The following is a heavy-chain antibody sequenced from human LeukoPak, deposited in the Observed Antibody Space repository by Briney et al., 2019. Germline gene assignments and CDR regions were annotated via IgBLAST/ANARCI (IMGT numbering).Heavy chain of an antibody. D-gene: IGHD3-16*01. CDR3: ARHLNYDRTIY. Sequence: SETLSLTCTVSGGSISSSSYYWGWIRQPPGKGLEWIGSIYYSASTYYNPSLKRRVTISVDTSKNQFSLKLSSVTAADTAVYYCARHLNYDRTIYWGQGTLVTVSS. CDR1: GGSISSSSYY. J-gene: IGHJ4*02. CDR2: IYYSAST. V-gene: IGHV4-39*01.